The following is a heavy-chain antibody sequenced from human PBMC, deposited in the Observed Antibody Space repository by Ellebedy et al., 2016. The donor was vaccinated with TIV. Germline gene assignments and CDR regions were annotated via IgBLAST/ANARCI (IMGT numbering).Heavy chain of an antibody. Sequence: ASVKVSXXASGYTFTGYYMHWVRQAPGQGLEWMGWINPNSGGTNYAQKFQGRVTMTRDASISTAYMELSRLRSDDTAVYYCARDPRDYYYYYGMDVWGQGTMVTVSS. CDR2: INPNSGGT. J-gene: IGHJ6*02. V-gene: IGHV1-2*02. CDR3: ARDPRDYYYYYGMDV. CDR1: GYTFTGYY.